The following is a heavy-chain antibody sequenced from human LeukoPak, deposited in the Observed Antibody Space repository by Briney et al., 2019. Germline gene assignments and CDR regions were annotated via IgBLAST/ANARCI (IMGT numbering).Heavy chain of an antibody. CDR3: ARKPDDHGDSYFDY. CDR2: IYHSGST. CDR1: GGSISSSNW. V-gene: IGHV4-4*02. Sequence: SGTLSLTCAVSGGSISSSNWWSWVRQPPGKGLEWIGEIYHSGSTNYNPCLKSRVTISVDKSKNQFSLKLSSVTAADTAVYYCARKPDDHGDSYFDYWGQGTLVTVSS. D-gene: IGHD4-17*01. J-gene: IGHJ4*02.